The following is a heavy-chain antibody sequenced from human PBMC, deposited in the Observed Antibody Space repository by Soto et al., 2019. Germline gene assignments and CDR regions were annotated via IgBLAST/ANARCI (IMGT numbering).Heavy chain of an antibody. CDR1: GFTFSGYA. CDR2: ISVGGYST. Sequence: GGSLRLSCAASGFTFSGYALGWVRQAPGKGLEWVSGISVGGYSTKYADSVKGRLTISRDNSKNTLYLQMNSLRAEDTALYYCAREFRRDGSHYYFDYWGQGTLVTVSS. CDR3: AREFRRDGSHYYFDY. D-gene: IGHD5-12*01. J-gene: IGHJ4*02. V-gene: IGHV3-23*01.